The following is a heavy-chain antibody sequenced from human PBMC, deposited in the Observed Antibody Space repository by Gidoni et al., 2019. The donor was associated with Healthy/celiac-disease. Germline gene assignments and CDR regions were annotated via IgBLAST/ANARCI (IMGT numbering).Heavy chain of an antibody. CDR2: MNPNSGNT. D-gene: IGHD4-17*01. CDR1: GYTFTSYD. V-gene: IGHV1-8*01. CDR3: ARGVTVTTSYGMDV. Sequence: QVQLVQFGAEVKKPGASVKVSCKASGYTFTSYDINWVRQATGQGLEWMGWMNPNSGNTGYAQKFQGRVTMTRNTSISTAYMELSSLRSEDTAVYYCARGVTVTTSYGMDVWGQGTTVTVSS. J-gene: IGHJ6*01.